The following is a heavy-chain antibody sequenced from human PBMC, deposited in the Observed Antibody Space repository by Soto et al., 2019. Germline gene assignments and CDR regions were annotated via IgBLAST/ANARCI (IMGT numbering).Heavy chain of an antibody. CDR1: GFSLSTSGVG. Sequence: QITLKESGPTLVKPTQTLTLTCTFSGFSLSTSGVGVGWIRQPPGKALEWLALIYWDDDKRYSPSLKNRLTITKYTSKNQVVLTMTNMDPVDTSTYYCAHKGGRGAGMDVWGQGTTVTVSS. J-gene: IGHJ6*02. V-gene: IGHV2-5*02. CDR3: AHKGGRGAGMDV. D-gene: IGHD2-15*01. CDR2: IYWDDDK.